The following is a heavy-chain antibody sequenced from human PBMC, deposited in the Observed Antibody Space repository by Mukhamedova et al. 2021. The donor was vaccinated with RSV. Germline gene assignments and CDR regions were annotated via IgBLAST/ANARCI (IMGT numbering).Heavy chain of an antibody. Sequence: GKGLEWIGYISYSGSTNYNPSLKSRVTISEDTSKNQFSLKLNSVTAADTAVYYCARDKKQLVFGYYYGMDVWGQGTTVTGSS. V-gene: IGHV4-59*13. J-gene: IGHJ6*02. CDR3: ARDKKQLVFGYYYGMDV. D-gene: IGHD6-13*01. CDR2: ISYSGST.